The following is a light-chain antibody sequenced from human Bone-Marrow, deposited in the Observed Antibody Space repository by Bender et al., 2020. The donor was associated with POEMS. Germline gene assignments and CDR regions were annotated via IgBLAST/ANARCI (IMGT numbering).Light chain of an antibody. Sequence: TQPPSLSVYPGQTATIACSGDKLGDKYTYWYQQKPGQSPVVVIYHDDKRPSGIPERFSGSNSENSATLTISGTQALDEADYFCQAWDSGSVFFGGGTKLTVL. V-gene: IGLV3-1*01. CDR2: HDD. J-gene: IGLJ2*01. CDR3: QAWDSGSVF. CDR1: KLGDKY.